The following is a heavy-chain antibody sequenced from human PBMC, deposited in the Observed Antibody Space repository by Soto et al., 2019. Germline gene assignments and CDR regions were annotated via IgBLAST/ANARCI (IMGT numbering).Heavy chain of an antibody. CDR3: AREGNLGRWLQPLAF. J-gene: IGHJ4*02. Sequence: SETLSLTCTVSGGSISDYSWSWVRQPPGKGLEWIGNIHYNGNTKYNPSLKSRVTMSLDTSKNQFSLRLISVTASDTAKFFCAREGNLGRWLQPLAFWGQGPLVPV. CDR1: GGSISDYS. V-gene: IGHV4-59*01. D-gene: IGHD1-26*01. CDR2: IHYNGNT.